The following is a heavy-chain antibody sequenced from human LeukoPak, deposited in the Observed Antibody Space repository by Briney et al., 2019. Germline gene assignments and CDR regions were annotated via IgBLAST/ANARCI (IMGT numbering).Heavy chain of an antibody. CDR2: MNANSGDT. CDR3: ARNPPSSGWFIG. J-gene: IGHJ4*02. Sequence: GASVKVSCKASGYTFTSYDINWVRQATGQGLEWMGWMNANSGDTGYAQKFQGRVTMTRDTSISTAYMELSSLRSEDTAVYYCARNPPSSGWFIGWGQGTLVTVSS. V-gene: IGHV1-8*01. CDR1: GYTFTSYD. D-gene: IGHD6-19*01.